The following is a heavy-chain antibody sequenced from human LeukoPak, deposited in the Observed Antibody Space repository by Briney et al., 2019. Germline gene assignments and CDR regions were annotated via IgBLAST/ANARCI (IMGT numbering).Heavy chain of an antibody. CDR3: ARVMGYCSGGSCRPTLFQH. J-gene: IGHJ1*01. Sequence: SETLSLTCTVSGGFINNYYWSWIRQPPGKGLEWIGYIYYSGSTNYNPSLKSRVTISVDTSKNQFSLKLSSVTAADTAVYYCARVMGYCSGGSCRPTLFQHWGQGTLVTVSS. V-gene: IGHV4-59*01. CDR2: IYYSGST. D-gene: IGHD2-15*01. CDR1: GGFINNYY.